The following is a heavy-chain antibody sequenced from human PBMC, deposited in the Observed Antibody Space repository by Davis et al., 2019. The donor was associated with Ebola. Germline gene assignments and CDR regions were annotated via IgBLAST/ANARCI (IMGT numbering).Heavy chain of an antibody. V-gene: IGHV3-66*04. CDR3: ARHPSIVVPGAEGY. D-gene: IGHD6-19*01. J-gene: IGHJ4*02. CDR2: VYSFGTT. Sequence: GESLKISCAVSGFTVSRNYMSWVRQPPGKGLEWVSIVYSFGTTYYADSVKGRFTISRDDSKNTLYLQMNSLRAEDTAVYYCARHPSIVVPGAEGYWGQGTLVTVSS. CDR1: GFTVSRNY.